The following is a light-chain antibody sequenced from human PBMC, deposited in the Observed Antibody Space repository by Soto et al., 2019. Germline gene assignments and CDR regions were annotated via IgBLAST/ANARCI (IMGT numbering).Light chain of an antibody. V-gene: IGKV3-15*01. Sequence: EIVMTQSPATLSVSQGERAALSCRASQSVSSNLAWYQQKAGQTPRLLIYDASTRATGIPARFSGSGSGTEFTLTISSLQSEDFAVYYCQQSNNWPYTFGQGTKLEIK. CDR2: DAS. J-gene: IGKJ2*01. CDR1: QSVSSN. CDR3: QQSNNWPYT.